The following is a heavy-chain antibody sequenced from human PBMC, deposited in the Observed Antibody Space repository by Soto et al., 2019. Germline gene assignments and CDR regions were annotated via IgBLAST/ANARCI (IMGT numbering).Heavy chain of an antibody. D-gene: IGHD3-3*01. CDR1: HGSINTHY. CDR2: LYTTGST. J-gene: IGHJ5*02. CDR3: ARDFNFICDDFADMRWNFDP. Sequence: SETLSLTCTVPHGSINTHYWSWIRQSAGKGLESIARLYTTGSTNYNPSLKSRVTISVETSRNQFSLSLRSVTAADTAVYYCARDFNFICDDFADMRWNFDPWGQGTLVTVSS. V-gene: IGHV4-4*07.